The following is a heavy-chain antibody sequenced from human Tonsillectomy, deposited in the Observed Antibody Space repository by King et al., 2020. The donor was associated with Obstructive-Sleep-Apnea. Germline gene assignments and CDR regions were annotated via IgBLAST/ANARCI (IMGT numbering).Heavy chain of an antibody. D-gene: IGHD6-19*01. V-gene: IGHV3-23*04. CDR1: GFTFSSYA. CDR3: AKSPSSGWGDGFDY. Sequence: VQLVESGGGLVQPGGSLRLSCAASGFTFSSYAMSWVRQAPGKGLEWVSAIRSSGGRTYYADSVKGRFTISRDNSKNTLYLQMNSLRAEDTAVDYCAKSPSSGWGDGFDYWGQGTLVTVSS. J-gene: IGHJ4*02. CDR2: IRSSGGRT.